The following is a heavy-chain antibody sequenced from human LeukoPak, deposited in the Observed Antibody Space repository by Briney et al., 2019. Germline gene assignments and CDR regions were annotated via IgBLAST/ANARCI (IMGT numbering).Heavy chain of an antibody. V-gene: IGHV3-7*01. Sequence: GGSLRLSCAASGFTFSSTWMSWVRQAPGKGLEWVAEIKQDGSEKYYVDSVKGRFTISRDNAKNSLYLQMNSLRDEDTAVYYRARAKDKCFNPWGQGTLVTVSS. J-gene: IGHJ5*02. CDR1: GFTFSSTW. CDR3: ARAKDKCFNP. CDR2: IKQDGSEK.